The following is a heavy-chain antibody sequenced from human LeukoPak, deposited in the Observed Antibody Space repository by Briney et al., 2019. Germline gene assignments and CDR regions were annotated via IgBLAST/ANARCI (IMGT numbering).Heavy chain of an antibody. CDR2: MNPNSGNT. D-gene: IGHD1-1*01. CDR1: GYTFTSYD. J-gene: IGHJ6*03. CDR3: ARQYNWTPYYYYYMDV. V-gene: IGHV1-8*01. Sequence: EASVKVSCKAFGYTFTSYDINWVRQATGQGLEWMGWMNPNSGNTGYAQKFQGRVTMTRNTSISTAYMELSSLRSEDTAVYYCARQYNWTPYYYYYMDVWGKGTTVTISS.